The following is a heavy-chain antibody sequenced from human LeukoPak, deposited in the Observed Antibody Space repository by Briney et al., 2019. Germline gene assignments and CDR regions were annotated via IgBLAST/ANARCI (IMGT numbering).Heavy chain of an antibody. J-gene: IGHJ4*02. CDR2: ITSRDGTT. V-gene: IGHV3-23*01. Sequence: GGSLRLSCAASGFNFNIYAMSWVRQAPGKGLQWVSSITSRDGTTFYAGSVKGRFTISRDNSKNTLYLQMNSLRAEDTAVYYCARVNHEGPYGSFDYWGQGTLVTVSS. D-gene: IGHD3-10*01. CDR1: GFNFNIYA. CDR3: ARVNHEGPYGSFDY.